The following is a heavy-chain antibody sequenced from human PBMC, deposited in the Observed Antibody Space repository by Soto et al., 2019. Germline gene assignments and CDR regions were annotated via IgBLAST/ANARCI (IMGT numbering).Heavy chain of an antibody. Sequence: QVQLVQSGTEVKKPGASVKVSCKASGYTFLDFYIHWVRQAPGQGLEWMGFINPSGGGTTYAQQFQGRRTMTRDTATSTVYMELITLRSADTAIYYCARDKTFSADYWGQGTLVT. CDR3: ARDKTFSADY. V-gene: IGHV1-46*01. CDR2: INPSGGGT. J-gene: IGHJ4*02. CDR1: GYTFLDFY. D-gene: IGHD3-3*02.